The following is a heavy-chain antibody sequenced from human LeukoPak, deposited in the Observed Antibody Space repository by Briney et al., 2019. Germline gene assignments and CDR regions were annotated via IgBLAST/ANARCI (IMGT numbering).Heavy chain of an antibody. CDR1: GGSIRNYF. Sequence: SETLSLTCTVSGGSIRNYFWSWIRQPPGKGLEWIGEINHSGSTNYNPSLKSRVTISVDTSKNQFSLKLSSVTAADTAVYYCAKGLVFDYWGQGTLVTVSS. D-gene: IGHD2-21*01. CDR2: INHSGST. J-gene: IGHJ4*02. V-gene: IGHV4-34*01. CDR3: AKGLVFDY.